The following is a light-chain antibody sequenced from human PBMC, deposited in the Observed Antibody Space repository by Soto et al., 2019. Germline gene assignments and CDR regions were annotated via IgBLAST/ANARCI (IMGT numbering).Light chain of an antibody. Sequence: EVVLTQSPGTLSLSPGERVTLSCRASQSVASSYLAWYQQKPGRAPRLLFYSASSRATGIPDRFSGSGSGTDFPLTIIILEPEDFAVDYCHHFGSLPETFGQGTNVE. J-gene: IGKJ1*01. CDR3: HHFGSLPET. V-gene: IGKV3-20*01. CDR2: SAS. CDR1: QSVASSY.